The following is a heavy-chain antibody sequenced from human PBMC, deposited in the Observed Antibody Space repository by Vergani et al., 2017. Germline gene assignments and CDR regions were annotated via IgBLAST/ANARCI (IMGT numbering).Heavy chain of an antibody. CDR1: GGSFSGYY. Sequence: QVQLQQWGAGLLKPSETLSLTCAVYGGSFSGYYWSWIRQPPGKGLAWIGEINHSGSTNYNPSLKSRVTISVDTSKNQFSLKLSSVTAADTAVYYCARGLGRAARNVDYWGQGTLVTVSA. V-gene: IGHV4-34*01. J-gene: IGHJ4*02. CDR3: ARGLGRAARNVDY. CDR2: INHSGST. D-gene: IGHD6-6*01.